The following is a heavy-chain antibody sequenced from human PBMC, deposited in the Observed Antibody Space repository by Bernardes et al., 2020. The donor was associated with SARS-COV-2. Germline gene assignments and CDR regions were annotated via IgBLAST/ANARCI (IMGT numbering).Heavy chain of an antibody. J-gene: IGHJ4*02. D-gene: IGHD6-6*01. CDR2: ISAYNGNT. CDR1: GYTFTSYG. CDR3: ASMRLWYSSSLYFDY. Sequence: AALKDYCKASGYTFTSYGISWVRQAPGQGLEWMGWISAYNGNTNYAQKLQGRVTMTTDTSTSTAYMELRSLRSDDTAVYYCASMRLWYSSSLYFDYWGQGTLVTVSS. V-gene: IGHV1-18*04.